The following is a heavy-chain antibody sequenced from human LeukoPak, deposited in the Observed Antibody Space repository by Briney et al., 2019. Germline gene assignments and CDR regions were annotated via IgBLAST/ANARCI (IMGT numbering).Heavy chain of an antibody. J-gene: IGHJ4*02. CDR3: ARDGYFDC. Sequence: ASVRVSCKASGYTFTSYGISWVRQAPAQGLEWMGWISAHNGNINYAQKLQGRVTMTKDTSTNTAYMELRSLTSDDTAVYYCARDGYFDCWGQGTLVTVSS. CDR2: ISAHNGNI. V-gene: IGHV1-18*01. CDR1: GYTFTSYG.